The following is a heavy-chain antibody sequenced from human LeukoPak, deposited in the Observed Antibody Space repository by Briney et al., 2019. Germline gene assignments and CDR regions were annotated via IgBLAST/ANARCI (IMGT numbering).Heavy chain of an antibody. CDR2: ISYDGSNK. J-gene: IGHJ4*02. CDR1: GFTFSSHA. Sequence: GGSLRLSCAASGFTFSSHAIHWVRQAPGKGLEWVAVISYDGSNKYYADSVKGRFTISRDNSKNTLYLQMNSLRAEDTAVYYCARDLYGGNSFDYWGQGTLVTVSS. V-gene: IGHV3-30*04. CDR3: ARDLYGGNSFDY. D-gene: IGHD4-23*01.